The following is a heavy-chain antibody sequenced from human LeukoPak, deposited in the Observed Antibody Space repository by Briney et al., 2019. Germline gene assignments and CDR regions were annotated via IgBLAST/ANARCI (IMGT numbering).Heavy chain of an antibody. CDR1: GFTFSPYT. D-gene: IGHD6-13*01. Sequence: GSLRLSCAASGFTFSPYTMNWVRQAPGKGLEWVSSITSSSSYIYYADSVKGRFTISRDNAKNSLYLQMNSLRAEDTAVYYCARGTAAGLYYFDYWGQGTLVTVSS. V-gene: IGHV3-21*01. CDR2: ITSSSSYI. CDR3: ARGTAAGLYYFDY. J-gene: IGHJ4*02.